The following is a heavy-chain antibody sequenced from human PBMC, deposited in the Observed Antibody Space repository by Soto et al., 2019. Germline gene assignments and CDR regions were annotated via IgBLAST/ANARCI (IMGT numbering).Heavy chain of an antibody. CDR2: IYYSGST. CDR3: ASLNTVITCIDD. V-gene: IGHV4-31*03. J-gene: IGHJ4*02. D-gene: IGHD4-17*01. Sequence: SETLSLTCTVSGGSISSGGYYWSWIRQHPGKGLEWIGYIYYSGSTYYNPSLKSRVTISVDTSKNQFSLKLSSVTAADTAVYYVASLNTVITCIDDRGQRTLVTVAS. CDR1: GGSISSGGYY.